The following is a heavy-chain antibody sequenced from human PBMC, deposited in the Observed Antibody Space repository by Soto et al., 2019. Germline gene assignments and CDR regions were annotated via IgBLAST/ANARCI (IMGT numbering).Heavy chain of an antibody. Sequence: GGSLRLSCAASGFTFDNYTMTWVRQAPGKGLEWVSAIRGSGTSTYNADSVKGRWTISRDISKTTLYLQMNSLRAEDTAVYYCAKVRYTSSSFLGVAFDIWGQGTTVTVSS. CDR1: GFTFDNYT. D-gene: IGHD6-6*01. CDR3: AKVRYTSSSFLGVAFDI. V-gene: IGHV3-23*01. J-gene: IGHJ3*02. CDR2: IRGSGTST.